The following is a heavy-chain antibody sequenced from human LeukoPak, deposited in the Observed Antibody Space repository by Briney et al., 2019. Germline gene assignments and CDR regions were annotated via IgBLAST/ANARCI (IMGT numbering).Heavy chain of an antibody. Sequence: SQTLSLTCVISGDSVSSNSAAWNWIRQSPSRGLEWLGRTYYRSKWFNHYAVSVRSRITINPDTSKNQFSLLLSSVTPEDTAVYYCAREGEGGSSSNWSNRHVDYWGQGTLVTVSS. CDR2: TYYRSKWFN. CDR3: AREGEGGSSSNWSNRHVDY. CDR1: GDSVSSNSAA. J-gene: IGHJ4*02. V-gene: IGHV6-1*01. D-gene: IGHD6-13*01.